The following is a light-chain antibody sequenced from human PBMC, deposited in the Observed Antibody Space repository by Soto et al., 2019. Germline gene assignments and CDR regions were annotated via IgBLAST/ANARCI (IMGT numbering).Light chain of an antibody. CDR3: GTWDSSLSAVV. Sequence: QSVLTQPPSVSAAPGQKVTISCSGSSSNIGNNYVSWYQHLPGAAPKLLIYDNNKRPSGIPDRFSGSKSGTSATLGITGLQTGEEADYYCGTWDSSLSAVVFGGGNKLTVL. J-gene: IGLJ2*01. CDR1: SSNIGNNY. CDR2: DNN. V-gene: IGLV1-51*01.